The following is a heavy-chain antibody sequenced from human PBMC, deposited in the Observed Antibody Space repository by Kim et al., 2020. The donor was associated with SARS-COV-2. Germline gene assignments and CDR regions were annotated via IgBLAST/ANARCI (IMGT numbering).Heavy chain of an antibody. D-gene: IGHD3-10*01. Sequence: ASVKVSCKASGYTFTSYYMHWVRQAPGQGLEWMGIINPSGGSTSYAQKFQGRVTMTSDTSTSTVYMELSSLRSEDTAVYYCARERTYYGSGSYSNWFDPWGQGTLVTVSS. J-gene: IGHJ5*02. V-gene: IGHV1-46*01. CDR1: GYTFTSYY. CDR2: INPSGGST. CDR3: ARERTYYGSGSYSNWFDP.